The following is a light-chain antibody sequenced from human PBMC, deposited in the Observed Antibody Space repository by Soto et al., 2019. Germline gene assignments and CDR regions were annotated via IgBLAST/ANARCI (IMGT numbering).Light chain of an antibody. CDR3: HQYDTYS. V-gene: IGKV1-12*01. J-gene: IGKJ1*01. CDR1: QGISSW. CDR2: AAS. Sequence: DIQMTQSPSSVSASLGDRVTITCGASQGISSWLAWYQPKPGKAAKLLIYAASTLVSGVPSRFSGSGSGTEFTLTISSLQPDDFATYFCHQYDTYSFGQGTKVDIK.